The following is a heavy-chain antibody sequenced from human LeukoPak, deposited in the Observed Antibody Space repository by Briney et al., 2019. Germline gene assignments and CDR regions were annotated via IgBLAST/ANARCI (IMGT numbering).Heavy chain of an antibody. D-gene: IGHD3-16*01. V-gene: IGHV1-8*01. CDR2: INPNSGRA. J-gene: IGHJ4*02. CDR3: ATNPGDTEGFDY. CDR1: GYTFTNYN. Sequence: ASVKVSCKASGYTFTNYNIDWVRQATGQGLEWMGWINPNSGRAGCVQKFQGRVNITRDTSISTAYMELSSLRSEDTAVYYCATNPGDTEGFDYWGQGTLVTVSS.